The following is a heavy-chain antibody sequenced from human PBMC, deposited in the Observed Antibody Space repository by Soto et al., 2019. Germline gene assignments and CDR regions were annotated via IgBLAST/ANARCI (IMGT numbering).Heavy chain of an antibody. CDR3: AKLVIGYCSGTTCADY. CDR1: GFTFSYG. CDR2: ISYDSSNK. J-gene: IGHJ4*02. D-gene: IGHD2-15*01. Sequence: VQLLESGGGLIQPGGSLRLSCAASGFTFSYGIHWLRQAPGKGLEWVAYISYDSSNKFYGDSVKGRFTISRDNSKNTQFLQMNSLRAEDPAVYYWAKLVIGYCSGTTCADYWGQGTLGAVS. V-gene: IGHV3-30*18.